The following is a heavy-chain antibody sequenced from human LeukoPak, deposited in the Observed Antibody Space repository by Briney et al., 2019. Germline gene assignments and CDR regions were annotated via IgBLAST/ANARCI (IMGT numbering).Heavy chain of an antibody. Sequence: SETLSLTCTVSGGSISSSSYYWGWIRQPPGKGLEWIGSIYYSGSTYYNPSLKSRVTISVDTSKNQFSLKLSSVTAADTAVYYCASHPVSTSIAARLRGVGSYYFDYWGQGTLVTVSS. CDR1: GGSISSSSYY. J-gene: IGHJ4*02. CDR2: IYYSGST. V-gene: IGHV4-39*01. CDR3: ASHPVSTSIAARLRGVGSYYFDY. D-gene: IGHD6-6*01.